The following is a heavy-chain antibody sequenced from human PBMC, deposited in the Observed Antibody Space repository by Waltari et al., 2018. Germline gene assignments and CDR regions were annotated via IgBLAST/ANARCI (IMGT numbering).Heavy chain of an antibody. V-gene: IGHV4-34*02. J-gene: IGHJ6*01. Sequence: QVLLQQWGAGLLKPSETLSLTCDISGASLGDYIWTWIRQPPGKGLEWLGQVSHSGSRISHPSVKSRVTLSVDTAQRKLSLRLQSVTAADTAVYYCARGRNYDSTLGRNDSSHSGLDVWGQGSAVTVSS. CDR2: VSHSGSR. D-gene: IGHD3-3*01. CDR1: GASLGDYI. CDR3: ARGRNYDSTLGRNDSSHSGLDV.